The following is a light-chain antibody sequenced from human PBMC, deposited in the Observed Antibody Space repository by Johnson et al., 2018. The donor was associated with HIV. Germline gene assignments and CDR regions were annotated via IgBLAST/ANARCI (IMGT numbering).Light chain of an antibody. CDR2: ENN. CDR3: GTWDLSLSAGGV. Sequence: QSVLTQPPLVSAAPGQKVTISCSGSISNIGNNDVSWYQQLPGTAPKLLMYENNQRPSGIPDRFSGSKSGTSATLGITRLQTGDEADYYSGTWDLSLSAGGVFAPGTKVTVL. CDR1: ISNIGNND. V-gene: IGLV1-51*02. J-gene: IGLJ1*01.